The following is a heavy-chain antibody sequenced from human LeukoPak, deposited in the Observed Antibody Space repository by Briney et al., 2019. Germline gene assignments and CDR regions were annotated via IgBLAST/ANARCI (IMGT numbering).Heavy chain of an antibody. CDR1: GGSISSYY. CDR3: ARGDGYNHTPFDY. D-gene: IGHD5-24*01. Sequence: SETLSLTCTVSGGSISSYYWSWIRQPPGKGLEWIGYIYYSGSTNYNPSLKSRVTISVDTSKNQFSLKLSSVTAADTAVYYCARGDGYNHTPFDYWGQGTLVTVSS. CDR2: IYYSGST. V-gene: IGHV4-59*12. J-gene: IGHJ4*02.